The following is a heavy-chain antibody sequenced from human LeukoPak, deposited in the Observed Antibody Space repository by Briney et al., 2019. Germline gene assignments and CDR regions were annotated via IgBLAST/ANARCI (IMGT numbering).Heavy chain of an antibody. CDR3: ARGNHGGNSPVGSWFDP. V-gene: IGHV1-46*01. D-gene: IGHD4-23*01. CDR1: GYTFTSYY. J-gene: IGHJ5*02. Sequence: PMASVKVSCKAFGYTFTSYYMHWVRQAPGQGLEWMGIINPSSGSTSYAQKFQGRVTMTRDTSTSTVYMELSSLRSEDTAVYYCARGNHGGNSPVGSWFDPWGQGTLVTVSS. CDR2: INPSSGST.